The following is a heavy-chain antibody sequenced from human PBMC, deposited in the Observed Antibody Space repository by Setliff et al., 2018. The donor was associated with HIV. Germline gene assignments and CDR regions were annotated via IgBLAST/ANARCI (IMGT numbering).Heavy chain of an antibody. CDR2: IRNRDNRFAT. Sequence: GGSLRLSCATSGFSFSDSAVHWVRQASGKGLEWVGQIRNRDNRFATAYAASVKGRFTISRDNAKNSLYLQMNGLRAEDTALYYCAKDIIPAGLFHDLWGQGTLVTVSS. V-gene: IGHV3-73*01. D-gene: IGHD2-2*01. CDR1: GFSFSDSA. CDR3: AKDIIPAGLFHDL. J-gene: IGHJ5*02.